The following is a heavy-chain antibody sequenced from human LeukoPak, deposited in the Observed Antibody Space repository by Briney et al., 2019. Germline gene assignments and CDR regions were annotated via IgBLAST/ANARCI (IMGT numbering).Heavy chain of an antibody. J-gene: IGHJ4*02. CDR2: IYYSGST. Sequence: SETLSLTCTVSGGSISSSSYYWGWIRQPPGKGLEWIGSIYYSGSTYYNPSLKSRVTISVDRSKNQFSLKLSSVTAADTAVYYCARVKRRDGDGDNFDYWGQGTLVTVSS. D-gene: IGHD5-24*01. CDR3: ARVKRRDGDGDNFDY. V-gene: IGHV4-39*07. CDR1: GGSISSSSYY.